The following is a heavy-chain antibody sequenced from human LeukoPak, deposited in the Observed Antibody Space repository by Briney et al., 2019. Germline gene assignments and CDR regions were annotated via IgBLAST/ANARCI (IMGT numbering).Heavy chain of an antibody. CDR1: GFTFDDYA. Sequence: GGSLRLSCAASGFTFDDYAMHWVRQAPGKGLEWVSVISWEGGSTYYADSVKGRFTISRDNSKNSLYLQMHSLRAEDSALYYCAKDGAVAAPGDNWFDPWGQGTLVTVSS. J-gene: IGHJ5*02. CDR3: AKDGAVAAPGDNWFDP. V-gene: IGHV3-43D*03. D-gene: IGHD2-15*01. CDR2: ISWEGGST.